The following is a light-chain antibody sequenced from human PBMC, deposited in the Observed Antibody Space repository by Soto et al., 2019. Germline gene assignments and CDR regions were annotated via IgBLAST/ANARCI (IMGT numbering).Light chain of an antibody. V-gene: IGKV3-11*01. CDR1: QSVSSY. CDR2: DAS. Sequence: EIVLTQSPATLSLSPGERATLSCRASQSVSSYLLWYQQKPGQAPRLLIYDASNRATGIPARFSGSGSETDFTLTISSLEPEDFAVYYCQHRMNWPLTLGQGTKVDIK. J-gene: IGKJ1*01. CDR3: QHRMNWPLT.